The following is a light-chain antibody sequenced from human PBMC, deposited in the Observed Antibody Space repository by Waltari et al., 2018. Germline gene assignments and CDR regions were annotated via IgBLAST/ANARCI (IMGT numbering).Light chain of an antibody. V-gene: IGKV3-15*01. CDR3: QQYNDWPQT. CDR2: VAA. J-gene: IGKJ2*01. CDR1: QSVSGN. Sequence: IVMTQSPATLSVSPGERVTLSGRASQSVSGNLAWYQQTPGQAPRLLMYVAATRAAGVPTRFSGSGSGTEFTVTISSLQSEDFAVYYCQQYNDWPQTFGQGTKLETK.